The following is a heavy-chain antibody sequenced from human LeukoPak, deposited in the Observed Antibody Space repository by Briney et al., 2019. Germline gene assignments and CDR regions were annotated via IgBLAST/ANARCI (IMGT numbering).Heavy chain of an antibody. D-gene: IGHD1-1*01. CDR3: ARTPTGTFSFAWFDP. CDR1: GGSISSSSSY. Sequence: SETLSLTCTVSGGSISSSSSYWGWIRQPPGKGLEWIGNIYFSGRTYYNPSLKSRVTIYVDTSKNQLSLKLASATASDTAVYYCARTPTGTFSFAWFDPWGQGKLVTVSS. CDR2: IYFSGRT. V-gene: IGHV4-39*01. J-gene: IGHJ5*02.